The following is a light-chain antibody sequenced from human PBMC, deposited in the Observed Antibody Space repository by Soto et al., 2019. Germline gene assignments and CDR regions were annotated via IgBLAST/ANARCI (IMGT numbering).Light chain of an antibody. CDR1: SSDIGAYNR. Sequence: QSVLTQPPSVSGSPGQSVTISCTGTSSDIGAYNRVSWYQQPPGTAPKLMIYEVRDRTSGVPDRFSGSKSGNTASLTISGLQAEDEADYYCSSYTSSNTVIFDGGTRLTVL. V-gene: IGLV2-18*02. CDR3: SSYTSSNTVI. J-gene: IGLJ2*01. CDR2: EVR.